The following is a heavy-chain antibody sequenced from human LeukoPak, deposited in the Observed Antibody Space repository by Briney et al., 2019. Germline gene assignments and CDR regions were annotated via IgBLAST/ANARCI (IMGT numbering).Heavy chain of an antibody. CDR3: ARGGTRRPSPFDY. CDR1: GFTFSSFW. CDR2: IKQDGSER. V-gene: IGHV3-7*03. J-gene: IGHJ4*02. D-gene: IGHD1-14*01. Sequence: GGSLRLSCAASGFTFSSFWMTWVRQAPGKGLEWMANIKQDGSERNYMDSVKGRFTLSRDNTKNSIYLQMNSLRADDTAIYYCARGGTRRPSPFDYWGQGILVTVSS.